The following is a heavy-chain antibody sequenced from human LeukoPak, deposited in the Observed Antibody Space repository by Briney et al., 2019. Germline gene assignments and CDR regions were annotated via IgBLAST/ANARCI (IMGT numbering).Heavy chain of an antibody. V-gene: IGHV4-39*01. CDR2: IYYSGST. D-gene: IGHD6-13*01. J-gene: IGHJ4*02. CDR1: GGSISSSSYY. CDR3: ARHGSEGSSSPDY. Sequence: PSETLSLTCTVSGGSISSSSYYWGWIRQPPGKGLEWIGSIYYSGSTYYNPSLKSRVTISVDTSKNQFSLKLSSVTAADTAVYYCARHGSEGSSSPDYWGQGTLVTVSS.